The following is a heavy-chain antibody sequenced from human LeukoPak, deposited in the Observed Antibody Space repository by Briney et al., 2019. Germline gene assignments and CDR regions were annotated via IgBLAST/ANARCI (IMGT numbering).Heavy chain of an antibody. V-gene: IGHV4-4*09. CDR2: IYTSGST. J-gene: IGHJ6*03. CDR3: ARASIAAPYYYYYMDV. CDR1: GGSISSYY. D-gene: IGHD6-6*01. Sequence: SETLSLTCTVSGGSISSYYWSWIRQPPGKGLEWIGYIYTSGSTNYNPSLKSLVTISVDTSKNQFSLKLSSVTAADTAVYYCARASIAAPYYYYYMDVWGKGTTVTVSS.